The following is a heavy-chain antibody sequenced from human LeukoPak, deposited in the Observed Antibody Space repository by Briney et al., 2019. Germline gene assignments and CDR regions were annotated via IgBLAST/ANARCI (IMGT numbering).Heavy chain of an antibody. D-gene: IGHD3-9*01. CDR3: AREIRYFDWSEEYYFDY. J-gene: IGHJ4*02. CDR1: GYSISSGYY. V-gene: IGHV4-38-2*02. Sequence: SETLSLTCTVSGYSISSGYYWGWIRQPPGKGLEWIGSIYHSGSTYYNPSLKSRVTISVDTSKNQFSLKLSSVTAADTAVYYCAREIRYFDWSEEYYFDYWGQGTLVTVSS. CDR2: IYHSGST.